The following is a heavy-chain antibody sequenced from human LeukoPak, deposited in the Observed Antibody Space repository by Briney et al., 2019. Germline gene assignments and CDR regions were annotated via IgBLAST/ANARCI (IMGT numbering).Heavy chain of an antibody. CDR1: GGTFSSYA. J-gene: IGHJ4*02. CDR3: ASEIAMTGYFDY. CDR2: IIPIFGTA. V-gene: IGHV1-69*13. D-gene: IGHD6-19*01. Sequence: GASVKVSCKASGGTFSSYAISWVRQAPGQGLEWMGGIIPIFGTANYAQKFQGRVTITADESTSTAYIELSSLRSEDTAVYYCASEIAMTGYFDYWGQGTLVTVSS.